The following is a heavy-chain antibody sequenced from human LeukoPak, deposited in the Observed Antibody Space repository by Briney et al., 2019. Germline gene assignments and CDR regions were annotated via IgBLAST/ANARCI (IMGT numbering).Heavy chain of an antibody. CDR2: INPNGGST. CDR3: ARSSPLGGYSYGYVAAVEAADY. Sequence: GASVKVSCKASGYTFTSYDINWVRQAPGQGLEWMGIINPNGGSTNYAQKFLGRVTMTRDTSTSTVYMELSSLRSEDTAVYYCARSSPLGGYSYGYVAAVEAADYWGQGTLVTASS. D-gene: IGHD5-18*01. CDR1: GYTFTSYD. V-gene: IGHV1-46*01. J-gene: IGHJ4*02.